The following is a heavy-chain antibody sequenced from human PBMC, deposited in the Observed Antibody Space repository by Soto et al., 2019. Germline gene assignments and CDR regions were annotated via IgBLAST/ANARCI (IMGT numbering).Heavy chain of an antibody. D-gene: IGHD3-10*01. Sequence: SETLSLTCAVSGGSISSYYWSWIRQPPGKGLEWIGYIYYSGSTNYNPSLKSRVTISVDTSKNQFSLKLSSVTAADTAVYYCARWGVITPFDYWGQGTLVTVS. CDR2: IYYSGST. CDR1: GGSISSYY. CDR3: ARWGVITPFDY. V-gene: IGHV4-59*01. J-gene: IGHJ4*02.